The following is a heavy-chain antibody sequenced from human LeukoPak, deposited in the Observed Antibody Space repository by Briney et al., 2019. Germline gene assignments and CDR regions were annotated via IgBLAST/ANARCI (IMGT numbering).Heavy chain of an antibody. V-gene: IGHV3-21*01. D-gene: IGHD1-14*01. J-gene: IGHJ4*02. CDR2: ISSSINYI. Sequence: GGSLRLSCAASGFTFSSYTMSWVREAPGKGLEWVASISSSINYIYHADSIKGQFTISRDDAQNSVYLQMNSLKDEDTAVYYCARSRTSSPYDKNLNFWGQGTLVIVSS. CDR3: ARSRTSSPYDKNLNF. CDR1: GFTFSSYT.